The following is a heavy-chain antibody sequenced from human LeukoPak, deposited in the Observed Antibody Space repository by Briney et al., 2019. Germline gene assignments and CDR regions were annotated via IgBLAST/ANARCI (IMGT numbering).Heavy chain of an antibody. CDR1: GFTFSNYW. V-gene: IGHV3-7*01. Sequence: GSLRLSCAVSGFTFSNYWMTWVRQAPGKGLDWVANINQDGSETYYVDSVKGRFSISRDNAKNSLYLQMTSLRVEDTAVYYCTRAHVTGVDAFDIWGQGTMVIVSS. CDR2: INQDGSET. CDR3: TRAHVTGVDAFDI. D-gene: IGHD2-21*02. J-gene: IGHJ3*02.